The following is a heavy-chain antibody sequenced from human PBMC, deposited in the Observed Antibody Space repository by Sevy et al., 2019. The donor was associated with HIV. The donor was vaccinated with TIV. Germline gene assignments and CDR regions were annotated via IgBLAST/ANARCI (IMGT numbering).Heavy chain of an antibody. CDR1: GFTFSDYY. Sequence: GGSLRLSCTASGFTFSDYYMSWIRQAPGKGLEWVSDISTSSNYINYADSVKGRFTISRHNAKNSLYLQMNSLRAEDTAFYYCARSGDDSSGFYYWWFDPWGQGTLVTVSS. CDR3: ARSGDDSSGFYYWWFDP. D-gene: IGHD3-22*01. V-gene: IGHV3-11*03. CDR2: ISTSSNYI. J-gene: IGHJ5*02.